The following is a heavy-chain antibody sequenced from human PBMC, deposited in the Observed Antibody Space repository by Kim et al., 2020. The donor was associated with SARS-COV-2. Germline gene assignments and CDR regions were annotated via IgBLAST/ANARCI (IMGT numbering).Heavy chain of an antibody. Sequence: SETLSLTCTVSGGSISSYYWSWIRQPPGKGLEWIGYIYYSGSTNYNPSLKSRVTISVDTSKNQFSLKLSSVTAADTAVYYCAREPSTRGRITMVRGEYGRWYFDLWGRGTLVTVSS. CDR1: GGSISSYY. J-gene: IGHJ2*01. V-gene: IGHV4-59*01. D-gene: IGHD3-10*01. CDR3: AREPSTRGRITMVRGEYGRWYFDL. CDR2: IYYSGST.